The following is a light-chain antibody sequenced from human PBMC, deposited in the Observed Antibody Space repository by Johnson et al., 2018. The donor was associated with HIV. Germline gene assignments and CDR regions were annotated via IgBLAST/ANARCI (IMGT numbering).Light chain of an antibody. CDR2: DHN. CDR1: SSNIGNNY. V-gene: IGLV1-51*01. CDR3: AAWDDSLNGSYV. J-gene: IGLJ1*01. Sequence: HSVLTQPPSVSAAPGQKVTISCSGSSSNIGNNYVSWYQQLPGTAPKLLIYDHNKRPSGVPDRFSGSKSGTSASLAISGLPAEDEADYYCAAWDDSLNGSYVFGTGTKVTVL.